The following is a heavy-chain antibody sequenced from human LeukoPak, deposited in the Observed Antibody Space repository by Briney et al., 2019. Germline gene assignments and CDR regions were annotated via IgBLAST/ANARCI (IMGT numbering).Heavy chain of an antibody. V-gene: IGHV6-1*01. CDR2: TYYRSKWYS. CDR1: GDIVSSNSAA. Sequence: SQTLSLTCVISGDIVSSNSAAWNWIRQSQSRGFEWLGRTYYRSKWYSYSAVSVKSRIIINPDTSKNQFSLQLNSVTPEDTAVYYCASGPGALLHWGQGILVTVSS. J-gene: IGHJ4*02. D-gene: IGHD3-10*01. CDR3: ASGPGALLH.